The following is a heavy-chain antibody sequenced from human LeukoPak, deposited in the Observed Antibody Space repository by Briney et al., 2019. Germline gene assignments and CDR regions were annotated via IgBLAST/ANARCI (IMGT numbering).Heavy chain of an antibody. CDR1: GFTFSSYA. J-gene: IGHJ4*02. CDR3: AKDGGQQWLVREHTSSHY. CDR2: ISGSGGST. D-gene: IGHD6-19*01. Sequence: GGSLRLSCAASGFTFSSYAMSWVRQAPGKGVEWVSAISGSGGSTYYADSVKGGFTISRDNSKNTLYLQMNSLRAEDTAVYHCAKDGGQQWLVREHTSSHYWGQGTLVTVS. V-gene: IGHV3-23*01.